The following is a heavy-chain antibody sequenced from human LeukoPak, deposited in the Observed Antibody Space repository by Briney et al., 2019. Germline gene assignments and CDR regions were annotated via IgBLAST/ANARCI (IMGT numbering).Heavy chain of an antibody. J-gene: IGHJ4*02. CDR1: GYTFTGYY. D-gene: IGHD2-8*01. V-gene: IGHV1-2*02. Sequence: GASVKVSCKASGYTFTGYYMHWVRQAPGQGLEWMGWINPNSGGTNYAQKFQGRVTMTRDTSISTAYMELSRLRSDDTAVYYCATRDCTNGVCYTLSYFDYWGQGTLVTVSP. CDR2: INPNSGGT. CDR3: ATRDCTNGVCYTLSYFDY.